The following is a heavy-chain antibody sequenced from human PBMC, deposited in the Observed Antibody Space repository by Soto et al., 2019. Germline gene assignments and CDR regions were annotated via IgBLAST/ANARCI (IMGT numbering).Heavy chain of an antibody. Sequence: ASVKVSCKASGYNFINYGISWVRQAAGQGVERTGGRSPRTGMTKTSHLPDFQHRLTMTWDTSLTTAYLEVRALTSDDTAVYFCARGGTAGYDFWSNPRGDWLASWGQGTLVTVSS. V-gene: IGHV1-8*01. J-gene: IGHJ5*01. CDR3: ARGGTAGYDFWSNPRGDWLAS. CDR2: RSPRTGMT. D-gene: IGHD3-3*01. CDR1: GYNFINYG.